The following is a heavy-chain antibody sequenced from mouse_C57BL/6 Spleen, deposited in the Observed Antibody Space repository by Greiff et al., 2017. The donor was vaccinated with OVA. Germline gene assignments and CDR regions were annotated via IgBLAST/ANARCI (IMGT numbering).Heavy chain of an antibody. D-gene: IGHD1-1*01. CDR1: GFTFSSYA. CDR3: ARDGGSSSYYFDY. J-gene: IGHJ2*01. Sequence: EVHLVESGGGLVKPGGSLKLSCAASGFTFSSYAMSWVRQTPEKRLEWVATISDGGSYTYYPDNVKGRFTISRDNAKNNLYLQMSHLKSEDTAMYYCARDGGSSSYYFDYWGQGTTLTVSS. CDR2: ISDGGSYT. V-gene: IGHV5-4*01.